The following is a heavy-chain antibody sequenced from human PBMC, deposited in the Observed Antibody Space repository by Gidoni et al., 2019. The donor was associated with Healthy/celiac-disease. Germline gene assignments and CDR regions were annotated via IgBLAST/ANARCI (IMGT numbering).Heavy chain of an antibody. J-gene: IGHJ4*02. CDR2: IYHSGST. V-gene: IGHV4-30-2*01. Sequence: QLQLQESGSGLVKPSQTLSLTCAVSGGSISSGGYSWSWIRQPPGQGLEWIGYIYHSGSTYYNPSLKSRVTISVDRSKIQFSLTLSSVTAADTAVYYCARVGAEYYYGSGSLYFDYWGQGTLVTVSS. CDR3: ARVGAEYYYGSGSLYFDY. CDR1: GGSISSGGYS. D-gene: IGHD3-10*01.